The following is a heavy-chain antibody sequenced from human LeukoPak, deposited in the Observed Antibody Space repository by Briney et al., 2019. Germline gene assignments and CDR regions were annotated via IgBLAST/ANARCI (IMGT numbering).Heavy chain of an antibody. D-gene: IGHD3-22*01. CDR3: ASGKYYYDDSASVNRASRTAFHI. Sequence: SETLSLTCSVSGDSTAGYFWGWIRQSPGRAPEWLAYVYRSGQSDYNSSLRGRVTVSLDRSKTQVSLRLRSPTAADTAVYYCASGKYYYDDSASVNRASRTAFHIWAQGTMVLVSS. J-gene: IGHJ3*02. V-gene: IGHV4-59*12. CDR2: VYRSGQS. CDR1: GDSTAGYF.